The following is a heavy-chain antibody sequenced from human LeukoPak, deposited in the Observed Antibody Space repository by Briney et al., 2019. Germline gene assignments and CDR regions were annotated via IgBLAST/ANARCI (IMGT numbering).Heavy chain of an antibody. Sequence: PSETLSLTCAAYGGSFSGYYWSWIRQPPGKGLEWIGEINHSGSTNYNPSLKSRVTISVDTSKNQFSLKLSSVTAADTAVYYCARASRKGYYYGSGIDYWGQGTLVTVSS. V-gene: IGHV4-34*01. D-gene: IGHD3-10*01. J-gene: IGHJ4*02. CDR1: GGSFSGYY. CDR3: ARASRKGYYYGSGIDY. CDR2: INHSGST.